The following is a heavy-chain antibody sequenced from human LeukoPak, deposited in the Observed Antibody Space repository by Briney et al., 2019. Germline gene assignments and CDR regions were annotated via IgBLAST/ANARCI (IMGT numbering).Heavy chain of an antibody. CDR1: GFIFSGSW. Sequence: GGPLRLSCTASGFIFSGSWMAWIRQAPGKGLEWVAIIKKDGSEKYYVGSMKSRFTISRDNAKNSLFLQMNSLRAEDTAIYYCTTDTWYSAGHWGQGTLVTVSS. J-gene: IGHJ4*02. CDR3: TTDTWYSAGH. CDR2: IKKDGSEK. D-gene: IGHD2-15*01. V-gene: IGHV3-7*03.